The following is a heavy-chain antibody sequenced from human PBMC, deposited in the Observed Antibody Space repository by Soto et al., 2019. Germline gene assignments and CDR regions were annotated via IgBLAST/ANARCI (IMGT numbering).Heavy chain of an antibody. CDR1: GFTFTSYA. CDR2: ISSEGAST. CDR3: VKDRYVDY. V-gene: IGHV3-64D*06. Sequence: GGSLRLSCSVSGFTFTSYAMHWVRQAPGKGLEYVASISSEGASTYYADSVKGRFIISRDDSKNTLYLQMSSLRAEDTAVYYCVKDRYVDYWGQGILVTVSS. J-gene: IGHJ4*02.